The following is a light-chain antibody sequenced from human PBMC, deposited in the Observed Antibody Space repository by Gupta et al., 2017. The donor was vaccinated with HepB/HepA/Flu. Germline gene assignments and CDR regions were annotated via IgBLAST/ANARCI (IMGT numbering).Light chain of an antibody. J-gene: IGLJ1*01. Sequence: SVLPPPPSASGTPGPRVTIPCSGSSSNIGSNYVYWYQQFPGTAPKLLIYRNNQRPSGVPDRFSGSKSGTSASLAISGLRSDDEADYYCATWDDSLSGYVFGNGTNVTVL. CDR2: RNN. V-gene: IGLV1-47*01. CDR1: SSNIGSNY. CDR3: ATWDDSLSGYV.